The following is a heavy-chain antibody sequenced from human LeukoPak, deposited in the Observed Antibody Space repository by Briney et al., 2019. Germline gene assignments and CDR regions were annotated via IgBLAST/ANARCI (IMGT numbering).Heavy chain of an antibody. CDR1: GGSISSSSYY. V-gene: IGHV3-7*01. J-gene: IGHJ4*02. D-gene: IGHD3-3*01. Sequence: ETLSLTCTVSGGSISSSSYYWGWIRQPPGKGLEWVANIKQDGSERYYVASVKDRFTISRDNAKNSLYLQMNSLRDEDTAVYYCASDFWSGYSDYWGQGTLVTVSS. CDR2: IKQDGSER. CDR3: ASDFWSGYSDY.